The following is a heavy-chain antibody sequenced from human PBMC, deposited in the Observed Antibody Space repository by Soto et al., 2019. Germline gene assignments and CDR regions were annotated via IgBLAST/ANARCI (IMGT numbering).Heavy chain of an antibody. CDR3: ASGIQLWLRRINNGYSG. V-gene: IGHV1-69*13. Sequence: SVKVSCKAPGGTFSTYAISCVRQAPGQGLEWMGGIIPMFGTANYAQRFQDRVTITADESTNTVSMELSSLRSEDTAVYFCASGIQLWLRRINNGYSGWGQGTLVTVSS. D-gene: IGHD5-18*01. J-gene: IGHJ4*02. CDR1: GGTFSTYA. CDR2: IIPMFGTA.